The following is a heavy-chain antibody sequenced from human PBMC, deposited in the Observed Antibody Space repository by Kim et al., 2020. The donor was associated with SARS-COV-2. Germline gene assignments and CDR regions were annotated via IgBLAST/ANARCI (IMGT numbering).Heavy chain of an antibody. J-gene: IGHJ4*02. Sequence: SETLSLTCAVYGGSFSGYCWSWIRQPPGKGLEWIGEINHSGSTNYNPSLKSRVTISVDTSKNQFSLKLSSVTAADTAVYYCARPYYYDSSGIFDYWGQGTLVTVSS. CDR3: ARPYYYDSSGIFDY. D-gene: IGHD3-22*01. CDR2: INHSGST. V-gene: IGHV4-34*01. CDR1: GGSFSGYC.